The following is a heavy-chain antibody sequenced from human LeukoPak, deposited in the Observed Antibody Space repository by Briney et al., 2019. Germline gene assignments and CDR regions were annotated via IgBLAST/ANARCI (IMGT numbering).Heavy chain of an antibody. V-gene: IGHV3-66*02. CDR1: GFTVSSNY. CDR2: IYRGGSA. J-gene: IGHJ4*02. CDR3: ARGSSLAAVARGFDY. Sequence: GGSLRLSCAASGFTVSSNYVGWVSQAGGKGMDWDSVIYRGGSAYYAESGKGRFNISRHSSKNTLHLQMNSLTAEHTAVSYCARGSSLAAVARGFDYWGEATLVTVSS. D-gene: IGHD6-19*01.